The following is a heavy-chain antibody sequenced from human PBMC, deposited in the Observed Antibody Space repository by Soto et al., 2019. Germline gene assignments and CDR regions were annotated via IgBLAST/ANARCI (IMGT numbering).Heavy chain of an antibody. CDR3: ATDLGPTDYYGSGSYMGY. CDR2: FDPEDGET. D-gene: IGHD3-10*01. J-gene: IGHJ4*02. Sequence: TSAQVPFKVSRCTLTDLSIHWARHAPGKGLEWMGGFDPEDGETIYAQKFQGRVTTTEDTSTDTAYMELSSLRSEDTAVYYCATDLGPTDYYGSGSYMGYWGQGTLVTVSS. V-gene: IGHV1-24*01. CDR1: RCTLTDLS.